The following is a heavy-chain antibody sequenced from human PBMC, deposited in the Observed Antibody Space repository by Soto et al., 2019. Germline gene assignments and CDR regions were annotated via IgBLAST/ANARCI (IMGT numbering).Heavy chain of an antibody. CDR2: ISAYNGNT. CDR1: GYTFTSYG. CDR3: ARTQMFGDLWFDP. V-gene: IGHV1-18*01. J-gene: IGHJ5*02. D-gene: IGHD3-10*02. Sequence: ASVKGSCKASGYTFTSYGSSWVRQAPGQGLEWMGWISAYNGNTNYAQKLQGRVTMTTDTSTSTAYMELRSLRSDDTAVYYCARTQMFGDLWFDPWGQGTLVTVSS.